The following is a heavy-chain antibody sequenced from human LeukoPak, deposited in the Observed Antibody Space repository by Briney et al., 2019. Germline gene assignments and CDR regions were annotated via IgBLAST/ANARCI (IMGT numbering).Heavy chain of an antibody. CDR2: IRYDGSNK. CDR3: AKDRAVTAVGFFDY. V-gene: IGHV3-30*02. Sequence: PGGSPRLSCAASGFTFSSYGMHWVHQAPGKGLEWVAFIRYDGSNKYYADSVKGRFTISRDNSKNTLYLQMNSLRAEDTAVYYCAKDRAVTAVGFFDYWGQGTLVTVSS. J-gene: IGHJ4*02. CDR1: GFTFSSYG. D-gene: IGHD4-17*01.